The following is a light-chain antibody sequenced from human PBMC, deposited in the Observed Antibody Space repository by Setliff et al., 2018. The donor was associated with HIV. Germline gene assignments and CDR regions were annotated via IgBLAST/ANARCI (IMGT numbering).Light chain of an antibody. J-gene: IGLJ1*01. CDR2: DVI. V-gene: IGLV2-14*03. Sequence: QSVLTQPASVSGSPGQSITISCTGISSDVGGYSSVSWYQQHPGKAPKLMIYDVINRPSGVSNRFSGSRSGNTASLTISGLQVEDESDYYCSSYTTSSTLYVFGPGTKVTVL. CDR3: SSYTTSSTLYV. CDR1: SSDVGGYSS.